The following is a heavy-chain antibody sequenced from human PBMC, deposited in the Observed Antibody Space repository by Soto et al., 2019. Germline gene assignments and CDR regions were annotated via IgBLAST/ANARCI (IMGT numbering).Heavy chain of an antibody. Sequence: QMHLVESGGGLVKPGGSLRLSCAASEFIFSDYYMTWVRQAPGKGLEWVSYISGSTSYTNYADSVKGRFTISRDNAKNSLFLQMRSLGVEDTAVYYCARGRHIAAPGTDWLDPWGQGTLVTVSS. D-gene: IGHD6-13*01. J-gene: IGHJ5*02. CDR2: ISGSTSYT. V-gene: IGHV3-11*06. CDR3: ARGRHIAAPGTDWLDP. CDR1: EFIFSDYY.